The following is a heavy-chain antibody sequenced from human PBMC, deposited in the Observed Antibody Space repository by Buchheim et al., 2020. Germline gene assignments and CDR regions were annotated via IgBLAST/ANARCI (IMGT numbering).Heavy chain of an antibody. CDR1: GGSISSYY. J-gene: IGHJ4*02. CDR3: AGYRAVAGLRYYFDY. V-gene: IGHV4-59*01. D-gene: IGHD6-19*01. Sequence: QVQLQESGPGLVKPSETLSLTCTVSGGSISSYYWSWIRQPPGKGLEWIGYIYYSGSTNYNPPLKSRVTISVDTSKNQFSLKLSSVTAADTAVYYCAGYRAVAGLRYYFDYWGQGTL. CDR2: IYYSGST.